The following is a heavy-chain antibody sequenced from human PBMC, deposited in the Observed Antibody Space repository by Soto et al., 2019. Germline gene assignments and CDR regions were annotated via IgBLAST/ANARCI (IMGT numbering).Heavy chain of an antibody. CDR2: IYYSGST. V-gene: IGHV4-61*01. J-gene: IGHJ4*02. Sequence: PSETLSLTCTVSGGSVSSGSYYWSWTRQPPGKGLEWIGYIYYSGSTNYNPSLKSRVTISVDTSKNQFSLKLSSVTAADTAVYYCARGTMIVVVTTTDYFDYWGQGTLVTVSS. D-gene: IGHD3-22*01. CDR1: GGSVSSGSYY. CDR3: ARGTMIVVVTTTDYFDY.